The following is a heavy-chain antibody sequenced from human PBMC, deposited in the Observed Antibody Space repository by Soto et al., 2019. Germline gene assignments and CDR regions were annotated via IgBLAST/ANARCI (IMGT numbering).Heavy chain of an antibody. V-gene: IGHV4-34*01. CDR2: INHSGST. D-gene: IGHD2-8*02. Sequence: QVQLQQSGAGLLKPSETLSLTCAVYGGSFSGYYWTWIRQPPETGLEWIWEINHSGSTNYHPSLKSRVTISVDTSETQLSLKLTPVTAADTAVYYCARDKSTGLFDYWGQGTLVTVSS. J-gene: IGHJ4*02. CDR1: GGSFSGYY. CDR3: ARDKSTGLFDY.